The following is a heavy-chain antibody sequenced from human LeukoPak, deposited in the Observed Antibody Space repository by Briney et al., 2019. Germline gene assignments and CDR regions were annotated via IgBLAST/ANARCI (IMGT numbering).Heavy chain of an antibody. J-gene: IGHJ4*02. D-gene: IGHD6-19*01. V-gene: IGHV3-30*04. CDR1: GFTFSSYA. Sequence: HPGRSLRLSCAASGFTFSSYAMHWVRQAPGKGLEWVAVISYDGSNKYYADSVKGRFTISRDNPKNTLYLQMNSLRAEDTAVYYCARDNGFYFVAGTFDYWGQGTLVTVSS. CDR3: ARDNGFYFVAGTFDY. CDR2: ISYDGSNK.